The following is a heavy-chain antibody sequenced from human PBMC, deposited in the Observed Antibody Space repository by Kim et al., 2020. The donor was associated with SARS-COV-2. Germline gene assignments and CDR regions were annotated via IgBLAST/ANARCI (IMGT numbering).Heavy chain of an antibody. J-gene: IGHJ6*02. D-gene: IGHD5-18*01. CDR3: GTDSYDTRYGADV. CDR1: GYTFANYG. CDR2: IIAYNGNR. V-gene: IGHV1-18*04. Sequence: ASVKVSCKASGYTFANYGISWVRLVPGQGLEWMAWIIAYNGNRDYAQKFQDRVTLTTDTSTSTAYMELKSLKSDDTAVYFCGTDSYDTRYGADVWGQGTTVTVTS.